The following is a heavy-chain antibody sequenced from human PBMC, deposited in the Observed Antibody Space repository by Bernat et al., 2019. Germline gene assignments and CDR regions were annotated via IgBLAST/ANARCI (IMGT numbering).Heavy chain of an antibody. CDR2: ISNAGWTI. J-gene: IGHJ4*02. CDR3: AARHCSNGVCQFDD. D-gene: IGHD2-8*01. Sequence: QLVESGGGLVKPGESLRLSCAASGFSFSTYSMNWVRQAPGKGLEWVSSISNAGWTIYYADSVRGRFTISRDNAENSLFLQMNSLRAEDTAVYYCAARHCSNGVCQFDDWGQGTLVTVSS. CDR1: GFSFSTYS. V-gene: IGHV3-21*01.